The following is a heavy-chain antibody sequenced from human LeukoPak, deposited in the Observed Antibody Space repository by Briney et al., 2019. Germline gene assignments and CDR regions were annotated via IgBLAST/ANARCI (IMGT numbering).Heavy chain of an antibody. CDR2: INWKSGSK. Sequence: SLRLSCEASGFTFDDYAMHWVGQARGKGLEGVSGINWKSGSKDYADTVKGGFTISRDKDKKSLYMQMNSQRAEDTAVYYCAKDHSYSFQGFDYWGQGTLVTVSS. CDR1: GFTFDDYA. D-gene: IGHD1-26*01. V-gene: IGHV3-9*01. CDR3: AKDHSYSFQGFDY. J-gene: IGHJ4*02.